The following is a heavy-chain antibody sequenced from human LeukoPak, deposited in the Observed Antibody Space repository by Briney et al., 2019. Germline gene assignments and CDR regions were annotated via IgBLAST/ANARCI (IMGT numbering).Heavy chain of an antibody. CDR3: ARVRSYYGSGSAFGY. Sequence: ASVKVSCKASGYTFTNYGISWVRQAPGQGLEWMGWISAYNANTNYAQKVQGRVTMTTDTSTSTAYMELRSLRSDDTAVYYCARVRSYYGSGSAFGYWGQGTLVTVSS. J-gene: IGHJ4*02. CDR2: ISAYNANT. D-gene: IGHD3-10*01. V-gene: IGHV1-18*01. CDR1: GYTFTNYG.